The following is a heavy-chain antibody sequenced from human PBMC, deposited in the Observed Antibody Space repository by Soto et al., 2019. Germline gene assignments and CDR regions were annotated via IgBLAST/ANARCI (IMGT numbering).Heavy chain of an antibody. V-gene: IGHV4-59*01. CDR1: GGSISSYY. D-gene: IGHD3-22*01. CDR2: IYYSGST. Sequence: PSETLSLTCTVSGGSISSYYWSWIRQPPGKGPEWIGYIYYSGSTNYNPSLKSRVTISVDTSKNQFSLKLSSVTAADTAVYYCARVIYYDSRLDPWGQGTLVTVSS. CDR3: ARVIYYDSRLDP. J-gene: IGHJ5*02.